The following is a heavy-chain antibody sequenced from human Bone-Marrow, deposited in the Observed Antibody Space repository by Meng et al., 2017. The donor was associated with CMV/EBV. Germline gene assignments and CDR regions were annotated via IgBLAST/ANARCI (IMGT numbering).Heavy chain of an antibody. Sequence: GESLKISCAASGFTFSSYAMHWVRQAPGKGLEWVAVISYDGSNKYYADSVKGRFTISRDNSKNAMFLQMSSLRAEDTAVYYCATTTRGSIAPYWGQGTLVTVSS. CDR3: ATTTRGSIAPY. D-gene: IGHD1-14*01. CDR1: GFTFSSYA. CDR2: ISYDGSNK. V-gene: IGHV3-30-3*01. J-gene: IGHJ4*02.